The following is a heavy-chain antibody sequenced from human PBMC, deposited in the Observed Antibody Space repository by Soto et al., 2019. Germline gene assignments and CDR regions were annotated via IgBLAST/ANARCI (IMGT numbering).Heavy chain of an antibody. J-gene: IGHJ4*02. Sequence: EVELVESGGGLVQPGGSLRLSCAASGFTFSSSWMHWVRQAPGKGLVWVSYINSDGSEKRYADSVKGRFTISRDNAKNTLYLQMNSLSAEDTALYYCARDWGYRPDYWGQGTLVTVSS. CDR1: GFTFSSSW. V-gene: IGHV3-74*01. CDR3: ARDWGYRPDY. CDR2: INSDGSEK. D-gene: IGHD5-18*01.